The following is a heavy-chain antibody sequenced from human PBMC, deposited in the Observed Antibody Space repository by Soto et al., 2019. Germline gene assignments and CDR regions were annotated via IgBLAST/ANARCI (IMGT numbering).Heavy chain of an antibody. CDR3: AAGTLGAVWTPLDH. J-gene: IGHJ4*02. CDR1: GGFFGDNY. Sequence: QVHLQESGPRLVKPSETLSLTCDVSGGFFGDNYWTWIRHFPGKGLEWIGYIYYGGSTNYNPSLKSRVSISVDASKAQFSLQLTSVTAADTALYYCAAGTLGAVWTPLDHWGQGILVTVSS. CDR2: IYYGGST. V-gene: IGHV4-59*03. D-gene: IGHD3-16*01.